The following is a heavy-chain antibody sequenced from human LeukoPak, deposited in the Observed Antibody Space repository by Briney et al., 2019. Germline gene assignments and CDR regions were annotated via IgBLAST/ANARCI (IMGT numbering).Heavy chain of an antibody. J-gene: IGHJ4*02. D-gene: IGHD6-6*01. CDR2: IVPIFGTA. Sequence: ASVKVSCKASGGTFSSYAISWVRQAPGQGLEWMGGIVPIFGTANYAQKFQGRVTITADESTSTAYMELSSLRSEDTAVYYCARHRAYSSSSPFDYWGQGTLVTVSS. CDR3: ARHRAYSSSSPFDY. CDR1: GGTFSSYA. V-gene: IGHV1-69*13.